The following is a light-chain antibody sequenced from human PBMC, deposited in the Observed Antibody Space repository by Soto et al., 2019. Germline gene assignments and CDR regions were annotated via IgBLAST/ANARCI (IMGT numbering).Light chain of an antibody. CDR2: GVS. J-gene: IGLJ2*01. Sequence: QSALTQPPSASGSPGQSVTISCTGTSGDVGAYNSVSWYQQHPGKAPNLMIYGVSTRPSGVPDRFSGSKSGNTASLTVSGLQAEDEADYYCSSYAGRNNPVVFGGGTKLTVL. V-gene: IGLV2-8*01. CDR1: SGDVGAYNS. CDR3: SSYAGRNNPVV.